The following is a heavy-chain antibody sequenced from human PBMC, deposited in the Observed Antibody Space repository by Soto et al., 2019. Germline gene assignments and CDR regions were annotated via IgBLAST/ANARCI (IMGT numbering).Heavy chain of an antibody. Sequence: EVQLLESGGGLEQPGGSLRLSCAASGFTFSSYAMTWVRQAPGKGLECVSVITSSGDATAYADSVKGRFTMSRDNSKNTLFLQMNSLRVDDTAVYYCAKVTLRWCSGATCYPFDSWGQGTLVTVSS. CDR1: GFTFSSYA. V-gene: IGHV3-23*01. J-gene: IGHJ4*02. D-gene: IGHD2-15*01. CDR3: AKVTLRWCSGATCYPFDS. CDR2: ITSSGDAT.